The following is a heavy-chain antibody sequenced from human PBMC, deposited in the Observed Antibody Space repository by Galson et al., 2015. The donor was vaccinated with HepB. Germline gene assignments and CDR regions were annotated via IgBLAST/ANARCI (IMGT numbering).Heavy chain of an antibody. D-gene: IGHD1-1*01. V-gene: IGHV3-48*01. CDR1: GFTFSYYS. CDR2: ISSSGSTI. CDR3: ARENDYYFDY. J-gene: IGHJ4*02. Sequence: SLRLSCAASGFTFSYYSMNWVRQAPGKGLEWVSYISSSGSTIYYADSVQGRFTISRDNAKNSLYLRTNSLRAEDTAVYFCARENDYYFDYWGQGTLVTVSS.